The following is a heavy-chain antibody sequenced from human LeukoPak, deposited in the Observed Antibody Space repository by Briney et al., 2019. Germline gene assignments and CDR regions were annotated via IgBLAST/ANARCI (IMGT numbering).Heavy chain of an antibody. V-gene: IGHV4-59*01. D-gene: IGHD2-2*01. CDR3: ASGPYCSSTSCYGWYVDY. CDR1: GGSISRYY. CDR2: IYYSGST. J-gene: IGHJ4*02. Sequence: PSETLSLTCTVSGGSISRYYWSWIRQPPGKGLEWIGYIYYSGSTNYNPSLKSRVTISVDTSKNQFSLKLSSVTAADTAVYYCASGPYCSSTSCYGWYVDYWGQGTLVTVSS.